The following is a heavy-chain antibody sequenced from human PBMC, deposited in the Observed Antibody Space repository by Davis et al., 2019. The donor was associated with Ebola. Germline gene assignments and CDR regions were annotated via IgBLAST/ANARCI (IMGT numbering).Heavy chain of an antibody. V-gene: IGHV4-61*09. CDR1: GGSISSGSYY. J-gene: IGHJ4*02. D-gene: IGHD4-11*01. Sequence: PSETLSLTCTVSGGSISSGSYYWSWIRQPAGKGLEWIGHIYTSGSTNYNPSLKSRVTISVDTSKNQFSLKLSSVTAADTAVYYCARAHDYSNYPGYWGQGTLVTVSS. CDR3: ARAHDYSNYPGY. CDR2: IYTSGST.